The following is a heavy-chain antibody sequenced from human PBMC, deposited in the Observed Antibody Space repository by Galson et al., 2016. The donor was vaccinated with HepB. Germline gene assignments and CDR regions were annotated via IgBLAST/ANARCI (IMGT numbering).Heavy chain of an antibody. D-gene: IGHD3-10*01. J-gene: IGHJ3*02. CDR1: GYSFSTYW. CDR2: IYPDDSDT. Sequence: QSGAEVKKPGESLKISCKGFGYSFSTYWIGWVRQMPGKGLEWMGIIYPDDSDTTYSPSFQGQVIIPVDKSISTAYLPWNSLKASDTAMYYCARPHFEGFQEDAFDIWGQGTMVTVSS. V-gene: IGHV5-51*03. CDR3: ARPHFEGFQEDAFDI.